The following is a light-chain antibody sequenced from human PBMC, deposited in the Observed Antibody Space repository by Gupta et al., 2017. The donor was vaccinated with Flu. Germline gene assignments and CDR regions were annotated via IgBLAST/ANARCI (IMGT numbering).Light chain of an antibody. CDR2: KAS. V-gene: IGKV1-5*03. Sequence: DIQMTQSPSTLSASVGDRVTITCRASQSISGWLAWYQQKPGKAPKLLIYKASRGESGVPSRFSGSGSGTEFTLTISSRQTDDFANYYGQQDNNYWTFGQGTKVEIK. CDR3: QQDNNYWT. J-gene: IGKJ1*01. CDR1: QSISGW.